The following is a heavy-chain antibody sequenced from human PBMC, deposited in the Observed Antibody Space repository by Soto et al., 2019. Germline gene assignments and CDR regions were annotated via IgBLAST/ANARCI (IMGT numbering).Heavy chain of an antibody. J-gene: IGHJ3*02. CDR3: AKAGDGIVGATESAFDI. Sequence: GGSLRLSCAASGFTFSSYGMHWVRQAPGKGLEWVAVISYDGSNKYYADSVKGRFTISRDNSKNTLYLQMNSLRAEDTAVYYCAKAGDGIVGATESAFDIWGQGTMVTVSS. V-gene: IGHV3-30*18. CDR2: ISYDGSNK. D-gene: IGHD1-26*01. CDR1: GFTFSSYG.